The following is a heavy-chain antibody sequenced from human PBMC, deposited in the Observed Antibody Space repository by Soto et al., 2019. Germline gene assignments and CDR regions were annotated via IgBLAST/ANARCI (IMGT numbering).Heavy chain of an antibody. D-gene: IGHD2-2*02. CDR1: GGTFSSYA. J-gene: IGHJ6*02. V-gene: IGHV1-69*13. CDR3: ATKVVPAAILSYYYYGMDV. Sequence: GASVKVSCKASGGTFSSYAISWVRQAPGQGLEWMGGIIPIFGTANYAQKFQGRVTITADESTSTAYMELSSLRSEDTAVYYCATKVVPAAILSYYYYGMDVWGQGTTVTVS. CDR2: IIPIFGTA.